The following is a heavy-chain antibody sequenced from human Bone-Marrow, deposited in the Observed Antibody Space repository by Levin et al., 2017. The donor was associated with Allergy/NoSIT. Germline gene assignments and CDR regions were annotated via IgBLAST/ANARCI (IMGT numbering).Heavy chain of an antibody. CDR3: ARVHGSSGYYYYYYGMDV. CDR1: GFTFSSYS. D-gene: IGHD3-22*01. Sequence: GESLKISCAASGFTFSSYSMNWVRQAPGKGLEWVSSISSSSSYIYYADSVKGRFTISRDNAKNSLYLQMNSLRAEDTAVYYCARVHGSSGYYYYYYGMDVWGQGTTVTVSS. J-gene: IGHJ6*02. V-gene: IGHV3-21*01. CDR2: ISSSSSYI.